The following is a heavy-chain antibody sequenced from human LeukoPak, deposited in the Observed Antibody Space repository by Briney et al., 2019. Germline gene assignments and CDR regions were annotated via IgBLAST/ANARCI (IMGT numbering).Heavy chain of an antibody. CDR2: IYSGGST. Sequence: GGSLRLSCAASGFTVSSNYMSWVRQAPGKGLEWVSVIYSGGSTYYADSVKGRFTISRDNSKNTLYLQMNSLRAEDTAVYYCAKDLARGSGSYYNYWGQGTLVTVSS. D-gene: IGHD3-10*01. V-gene: IGHV3-53*01. CDR1: GFTVSSNY. J-gene: IGHJ4*02. CDR3: AKDLARGSGSYYNY.